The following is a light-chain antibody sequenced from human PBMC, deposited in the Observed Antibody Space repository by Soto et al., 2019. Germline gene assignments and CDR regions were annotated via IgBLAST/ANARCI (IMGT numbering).Light chain of an antibody. V-gene: IGKV3-20*01. J-gene: IGKJ3*01. Sequence: EIVLTQSPGTLSLSPGERATLSCRASQSVGSSYLAWYQQKPGQAPRLLIYGASSRATDIPDRFSGSGSGTDFTLTISRLEPEDFAVYYCQQYGNSPPFTFGPGTKVDIK. CDR3: QQYGNSPPFT. CDR2: GAS. CDR1: QSVGSSY.